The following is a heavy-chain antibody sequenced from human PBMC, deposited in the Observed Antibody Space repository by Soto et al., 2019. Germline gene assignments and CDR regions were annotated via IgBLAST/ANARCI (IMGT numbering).Heavy chain of an antibody. Sequence: QVQLVQSGAEVKKPGSSVKVSCKASGGTFSSYAISWVRQAPGQGLEWMGGIIPIFGTANYAQKFQGRVTITADESPSTAYMELSSVRSEDTAVYYCATRYCSSTSCYSERGYYYYGMDVWGQGTTVTVSS. CDR3: ATRYCSSTSCYSERGYYYYGMDV. CDR1: GGTFSSYA. CDR2: IIPIFGTA. V-gene: IGHV1-69*01. D-gene: IGHD2-2*01. J-gene: IGHJ6*02.